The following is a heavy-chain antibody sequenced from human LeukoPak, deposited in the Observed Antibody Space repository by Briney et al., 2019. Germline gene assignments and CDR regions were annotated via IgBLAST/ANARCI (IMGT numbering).Heavy chain of an antibody. Sequence: ASVKVSCKASGGAFTRYAISWVRQAPGQGLEWMGGIIPIFGRANYAQKFQGRVTITADEVTSTVYMELSSLRSEDTAVYYCARRAGAYSHPYDYWGQGTLATVSS. CDR1: GGAFTRYA. CDR3: ARRAGAYSHPYDY. D-gene: IGHD4/OR15-4a*01. CDR2: IIPIFGRA. J-gene: IGHJ4*02. V-gene: IGHV1-69*13.